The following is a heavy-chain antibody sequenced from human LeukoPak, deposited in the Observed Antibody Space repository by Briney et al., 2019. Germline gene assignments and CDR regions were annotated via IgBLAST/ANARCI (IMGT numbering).Heavy chain of an antibody. CDR3: ARDVDGSYAFDY. D-gene: IGHD1-26*01. Sequence: ASVKVSCKASGYTFTSYAMHWVRQAPGQRLEWMGWINAGNGNTKYSQKFQGRVTITRDTSASTAYMELSSLRSEDTAVYYCARDVDGSYAFDYWGQGTLVTVSS. J-gene: IGHJ4*02. CDR2: INAGNGNT. CDR1: GYTFTSYA. V-gene: IGHV1-3*01.